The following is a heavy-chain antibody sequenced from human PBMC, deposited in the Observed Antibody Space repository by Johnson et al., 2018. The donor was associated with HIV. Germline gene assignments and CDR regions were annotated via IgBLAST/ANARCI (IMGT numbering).Heavy chain of an antibody. CDR2: INTAGGST. D-gene: IGHD6-6*01. CDR1: GFTFNTYW. V-gene: IGHV3-74*01. Sequence: VQLVESGGGLVQPGGSLRLSCAVSGFTFNTYWMHWVRQAPGKGLVWVARINTAGGSTSYADSVKGRFSISRDNAKNSLYLQMNSLRAEDTAVYYCANSYSSSSGNNDYAFDIWGQGTMVTVSS. J-gene: IGHJ3*02. CDR3: ANSYSSSSGNNDYAFDI.